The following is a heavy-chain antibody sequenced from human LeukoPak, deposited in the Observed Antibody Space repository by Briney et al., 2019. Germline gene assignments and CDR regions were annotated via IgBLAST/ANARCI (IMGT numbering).Heavy chain of an antibody. J-gene: IGHJ6*02. V-gene: IGHV3-21*01. CDR3: ARDSLYYYYGMDV. Sequence: PGGSLRLSCAASGSTFSSYSMNWVRQAPGKGLEWVSSISSSSSYIYYADSVKGRFTISRDNAKNSLYLQMNSLRAEDTAVYYCARDSLYYYYGMDVWGQGTTVTVSS. CDR2: ISSSSSYI. CDR1: GSTFSSYS.